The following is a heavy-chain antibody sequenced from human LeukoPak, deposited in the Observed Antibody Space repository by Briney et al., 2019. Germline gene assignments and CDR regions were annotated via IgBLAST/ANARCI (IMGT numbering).Heavy chain of an antibody. J-gene: IGHJ4*02. CDR3: VRRDSGWNYFDY. D-gene: IGHD5-12*01. CDR2: IYYTGKN. CDR1: GGSINSHY. Sequence: KPSETPSLTCAVSGGSINSHYWGWIRQPPGKGLQWIGDIYYTGKNNYNPSLKSRVTISLDTSKDHLSLNLTSVLAADTAIYYCVRRDSGWNYFDYWGQGILVTVSS. V-gene: IGHV4-59*08.